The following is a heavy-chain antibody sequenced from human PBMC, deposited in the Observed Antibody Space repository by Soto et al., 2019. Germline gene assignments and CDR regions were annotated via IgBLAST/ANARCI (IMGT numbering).Heavy chain of an antibody. CDR1: GYTFTSYD. J-gene: IGHJ6*02. V-gene: IGHV1-8*01. CDR2: MNPNSGNT. Sequence: ASVKVSCKASGYTFTSYDINWVRQATGQGLEWMGWMNPNSGNTGYAQKFQGRVTMTRNTSISTAYVELSSLRSEDTAVYYCARAQSRSGYARRGAYYDYGMDVWGQGTTITVSS. CDR3: ARAQSRSGYARRGAYYDYGMDV. D-gene: IGHD5-12*01.